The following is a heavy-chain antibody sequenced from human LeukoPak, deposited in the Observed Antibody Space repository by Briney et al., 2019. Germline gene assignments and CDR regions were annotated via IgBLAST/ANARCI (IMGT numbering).Heavy chain of an antibody. CDR3: AREFCSSTSCYYYYYYYMDV. CDR1: GFTFGDYA. J-gene: IGHJ6*03. V-gene: IGHV3-49*04. D-gene: IGHD2-2*01. CDR2: IRSKAYGGTT. Sequence: PGGSLRLSCTASGFTFGDYAMSWVRQAPGKGLEWVGFIRSKAYGGTTEYAASVKGRFTISRDNAKNTLYLQMNSLRAEDTAVYYCAREFCSSTSCYYYYYYYMDVWGKGTTVTVSS.